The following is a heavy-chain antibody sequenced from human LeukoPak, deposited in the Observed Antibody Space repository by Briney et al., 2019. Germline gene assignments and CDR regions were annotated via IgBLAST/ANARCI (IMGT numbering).Heavy chain of an antibody. J-gene: IGHJ4*02. CDR2: INPIFGTA. CDR1: GGIFRSNA. D-gene: IGHD4-23*01. CDR3: ARGWLAETTVVTPYNY. V-gene: IGHV1-69*13. Sequence: SVKVSCKASGGIFRSNAISWVRQAPGQGLEWMGGINPIFGTANYAQMFQGRVTITAVESMSTAYMELSSLRSEDTAVYYCARGWLAETTVVTPYNYWGQGTLVTVSS.